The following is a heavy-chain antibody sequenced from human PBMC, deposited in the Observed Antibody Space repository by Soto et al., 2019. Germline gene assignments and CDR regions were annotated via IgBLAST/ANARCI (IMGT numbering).Heavy chain of an antibody. CDR1: GGSFSGYY. V-gene: IGHV4-34*01. CDR2: INHSGST. D-gene: IGHD3-10*01. Sequence: SETLSLTCAVYGGSFSGYYWSWIRQPPGKGLEWIGEINHSGSTNYNPSLKSRVTISVDTSKNQFSLKLSSVTAADTAVYYCARVYYGSYRGSHFDYWGQGTLVTAPQ. J-gene: IGHJ4*02. CDR3: ARVYYGSYRGSHFDY.